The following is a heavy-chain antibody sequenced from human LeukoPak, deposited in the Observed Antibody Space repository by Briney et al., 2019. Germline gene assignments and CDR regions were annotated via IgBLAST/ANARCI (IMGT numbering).Heavy chain of an antibody. CDR2: LKQDGSEE. J-gene: IGHJ4*02. D-gene: IGHD6-6*01. CDR3: ARDYRSSSGRSIDY. CDR1: GFTFSSYG. Sequence: SGRSLRLSCAASGFTFSSYGMHWVRQAPGKGLEWVANLKQDGSEEYYVDSVKGRFTISRDNAKNSLYLQMNSLRAEDTAVYYCARDYRSSSGRSIDYWGQGTLVTVFS. V-gene: IGHV3-7*01.